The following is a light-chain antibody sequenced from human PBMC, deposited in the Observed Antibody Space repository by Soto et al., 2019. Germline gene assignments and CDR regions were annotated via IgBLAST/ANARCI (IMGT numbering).Light chain of an antibody. Sequence: EVVVPQSPATLSVSPGERATLSCRASPSVNGNLAWYQQKPGQTPRLLIYDVSTRANGVPARFSGRGSVTEFTLTISSLQSEDVALYYCQQYNGSPPWKFGQGTRVDIK. CDR1: PSVNGN. CDR2: DVS. V-gene: IGKV3-15*01. CDR3: QQYNGSPPWK. J-gene: IGKJ1*01.